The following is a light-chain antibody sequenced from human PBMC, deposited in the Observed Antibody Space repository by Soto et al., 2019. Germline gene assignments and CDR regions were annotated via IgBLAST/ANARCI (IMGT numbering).Light chain of an antibody. J-gene: IGLJ3*02. CDR2: YDD. CDR1: SSNIGNNA. Sequence: QAVVTQPPSVSEAPRQRVTISCSGSSSNIGNNAVNWYQQLPGKAPKLLIYYDDLLPSGVSDRFSGSKSGTSASLAISGLQSEDEADYYCAAWDDSLNARVFGGGTKVTVL. CDR3: AAWDDSLNARV. V-gene: IGLV1-36*01.